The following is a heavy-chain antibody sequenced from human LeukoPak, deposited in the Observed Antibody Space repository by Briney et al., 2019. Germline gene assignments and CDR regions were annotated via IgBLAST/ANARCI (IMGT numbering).Heavy chain of an antibody. CDR2: ISAYNGNT. V-gene: IGHV1-18*04. Sequence: GASVKVSCKASGYTFTSYGISWVRQAPGQGLEWMGRISAYNGNTNYAQKLQGRVTMTTDTSTSTAYMELRSLRSDDTAVYYWARDSPHYYGSGCRVRGQGTLVTVSS. J-gene: IGHJ4*02. CDR3: ARDSPHYYGSGCRV. CDR1: GYTFTSYG. D-gene: IGHD3-10*01.